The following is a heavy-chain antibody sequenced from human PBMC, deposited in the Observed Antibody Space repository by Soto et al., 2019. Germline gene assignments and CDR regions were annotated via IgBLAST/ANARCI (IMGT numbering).Heavy chain of an antibody. Sequence: GGSLRLSCAASGFTVSSNYMSWVRQAPGKGLEWVSAISGSGGSTYYADSVKGRFTISRDNSKNTLYLQMNSLRAEDTAVYYCAKLDYYGSGSNFDYWGQGTLVTVSS. V-gene: IGHV3-23*01. CDR1: GFTVSSNY. CDR2: ISGSGGST. D-gene: IGHD3-10*01. J-gene: IGHJ4*02. CDR3: AKLDYYGSGSNFDY.